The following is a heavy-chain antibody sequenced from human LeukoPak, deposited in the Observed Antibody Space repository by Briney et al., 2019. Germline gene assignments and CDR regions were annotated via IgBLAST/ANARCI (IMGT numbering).Heavy chain of an antibody. CDR1: GGTFSSYA. V-gene: IGHV1-69*05. J-gene: IGHJ4*02. CDR2: IIPIFGTA. D-gene: IGHD6-19*01. Sequence: SVKVSCKASGGTFSSYAISWVRQAPGQGLEWVGRIIPIFGTANYAEKFQGRVTITTDESTSTAYMELSSLRSEATAVYYCAREAVAGTTDYWGQGTLVTVSS. CDR3: AREAVAGTTDY.